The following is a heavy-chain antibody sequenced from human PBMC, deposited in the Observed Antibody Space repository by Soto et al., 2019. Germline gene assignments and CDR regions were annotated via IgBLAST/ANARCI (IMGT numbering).Heavy chain of an antibody. CDR1: GFSLTTSGVG. D-gene: IGHD3-3*01. CDR3: AHRVLRPVFGFITSTAINFDF. J-gene: IGHJ4*02. CDR2: IYWDDDK. Sequence: QITLNESGPTVVRPTETLTLTCRFSGFSLTTSGVGVGWIRQSPGKAPECLALIYWDDDKRYSASLKSRLTITQEPAKNQVLMKVTDLALTDTDPYDFAHRVLRPVFGFITSTAINFDFWGQGDPVP. V-gene: IGHV2-5*02.